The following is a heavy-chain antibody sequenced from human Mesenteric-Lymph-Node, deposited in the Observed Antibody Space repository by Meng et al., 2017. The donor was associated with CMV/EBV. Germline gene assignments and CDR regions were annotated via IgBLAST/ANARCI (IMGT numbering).Heavy chain of an antibody. J-gene: IGHJ4*02. D-gene: IGHD3-22*01. CDR3: ARDGDYYDSSGYNPFDY. CDR1: GGPISSSSYY. Sequence: QLQLPESGPGLVKPSETLSVTCPGYGGPISSSSYYWGWIRQPPGKGLEWIGSIYYSGSTYYNPSLKSRVTISVDTSKNQFSLKLSSVTAADTAVYYCARDGDYYDSSGYNPFDYWGQGTLVTVSS. V-gene: IGHV4-39*07. CDR2: IYYSGST.